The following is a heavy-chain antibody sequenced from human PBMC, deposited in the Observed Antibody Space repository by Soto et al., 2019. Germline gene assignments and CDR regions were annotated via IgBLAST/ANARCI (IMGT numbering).Heavy chain of an antibody. CDR3: ARDLGEGAARRRHYAFDI. D-gene: IGHD6-6*01. CDR2: INHSGST. CDR1: GGSFSGYY. Sequence: QVQLQQWGAGLLKPSETLSLTCAVYGGSFSGYYWSWIRQPPGKGLEWIGEINHSGSTNYNPSLKSRVTISVDTSKNQFSLKLSSVTAADTAVYYCARDLGEGAARRRHYAFDIWGQGTMVTVSS. V-gene: IGHV4-34*01. J-gene: IGHJ3*02.